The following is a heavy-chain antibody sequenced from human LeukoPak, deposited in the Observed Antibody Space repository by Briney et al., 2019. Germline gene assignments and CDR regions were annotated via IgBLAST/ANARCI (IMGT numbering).Heavy chain of an antibody. Sequence: SETLSLTCTVSGGSISSYYWGWIRQPPGKGLEWIGSIYYSGSTYYNPSLKSRVTISVDTSKNQFSLKLSSVTAADTAVYYCAKKDTAMVIDYWGQGTLVTVSS. CDR2: IYYSGST. V-gene: IGHV4-39*07. CDR1: GGSISSYY. J-gene: IGHJ4*02. CDR3: AKKDTAMVIDY. D-gene: IGHD5-18*01.